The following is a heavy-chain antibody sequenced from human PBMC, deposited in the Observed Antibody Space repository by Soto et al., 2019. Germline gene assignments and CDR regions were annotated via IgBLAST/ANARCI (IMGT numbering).Heavy chain of an antibody. V-gene: IGHV3-53*01. CDR3: AIVDTAMGFAFDI. CDR1: GFTVSSNY. J-gene: IGHJ3*02. CDR2: IYSGGST. Sequence: GGSLRLSCAASGFTVSSNYMSWVRQAPGKGLEWVSVIYSGGSTYYADSVKGRFTISRDNSKNTLYLQMNSLRAEDTAVYYCAIVDTAMGFAFDIWGQGTMVTVSS. D-gene: IGHD5-18*01.